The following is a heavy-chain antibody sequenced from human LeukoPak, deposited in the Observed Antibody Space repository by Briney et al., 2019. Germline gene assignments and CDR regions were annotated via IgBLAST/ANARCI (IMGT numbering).Heavy chain of an antibody. J-gene: IGHJ4*02. CDR1: GFTFSSYG. Sequence: GGSLRLSCAASGFTFSSYGMNWVRQAPGKGLEWVSGISSSGGNTFYADSVKGRFTISRDNSKNTLYLQLNSLSAEDTAIYYCAKDTMIRGVVPITLDYWGQGTLVTVSS. D-gene: IGHD3-10*01. CDR2: ISSSGGNT. V-gene: IGHV3-23*01. CDR3: AKDTMIRGVVPITLDY.